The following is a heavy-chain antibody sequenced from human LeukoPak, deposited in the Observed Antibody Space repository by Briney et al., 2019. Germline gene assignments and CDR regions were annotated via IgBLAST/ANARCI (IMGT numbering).Heavy chain of an antibody. CDR1: GFTFSSYA. J-gene: IGHJ4*02. CDR3: ARDWPPVYYGSGSYIFDY. D-gene: IGHD3-10*01. Sequence: PGGSLRLSCAAYGFTFSSYAMHWVRQAPGKGLEWVAVISYDGSNKYYADPVKGRFTISRDNSKNTLYLQMNSLRAEDTAVYYCARDWPPVYYGSGSYIFDYWGQGTLVTVSS. V-gene: IGHV3-30-3*01. CDR2: ISYDGSNK.